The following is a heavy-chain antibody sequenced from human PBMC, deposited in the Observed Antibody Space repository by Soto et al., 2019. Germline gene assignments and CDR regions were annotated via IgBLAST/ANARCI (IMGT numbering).Heavy chain of an antibody. CDR1: GFTFSSYE. D-gene: IGHD3-22*01. J-gene: IGHJ6*02. CDR3: ARDYYDSIYYYYYGMDV. V-gene: IGHV3-48*03. CDR2: ISSSGSTI. Sequence: PGGSLRLSCAASGFTFSSYEMNWVRQAPGKGLEWVSYISSSGSTIYYADSVKGRFTISRDNAKNSLYLQMNSLRAEDTAVYYCARDYYDSIYYYYYGMDVWGQGTTVTVSS.